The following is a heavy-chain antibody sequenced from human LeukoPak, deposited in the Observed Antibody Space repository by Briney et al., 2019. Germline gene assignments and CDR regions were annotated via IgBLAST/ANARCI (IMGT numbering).Heavy chain of an antibody. J-gene: IGHJ4*02. Sequence: KASETLSLTCAVYGGSFSGYYWSWIRQPPGKGLEWIGEINHSGSTNYNPSLKSRVTISVDTSKNQFSLKLSSVTAADTAVYYCARVMPYSGSYYASPVGAVPQYFDYWGQGTLVTVSS. CDR1: GGSFSGYY. V-gene: IGHV4-34*01. CDR2: INHSGST. CDR3: ARVMPYSGSYYASPVGAVPQYFDY. D-gene: IGHD1-26*01.